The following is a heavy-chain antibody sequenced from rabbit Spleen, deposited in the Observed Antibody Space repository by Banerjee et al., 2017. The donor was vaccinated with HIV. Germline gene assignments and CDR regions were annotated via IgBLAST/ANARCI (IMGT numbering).Heavy chain of an antibody. D-gene: IGHD1-1*01. CDR3: ARDLVAVIGWNFNL. V-gene: IGHV1S40*01. CDR2: IYTGNGKN. CDR1: GFSFSTGYD. Sequence: QQLEESGGGLVKPGASLTLICTASGFSFSTGYDMSWVRQAPGKGLEWIGFIYTGNGKNYYASWAKGRFTISKTSSTTVTLQVTSLTAADTATYFCARDLVAVIGWNFNLWGPGTLVTVS. J-gene: IGHJ4*01.